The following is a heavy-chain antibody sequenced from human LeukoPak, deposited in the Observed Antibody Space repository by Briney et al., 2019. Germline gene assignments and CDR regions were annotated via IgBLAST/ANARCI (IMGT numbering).Heavy chain of an antibody. CDR3: ARAGYGGYPPDY. D-gene: IGHD4-17*01. CDR1: GFTVSSNS. CDR2: IYSGGST. Sequence: VGSLCPSRAVCGFTVSSNSMTWVPQAPGKGLEWVSLIYSGGSTYYANSAKGRFTISRDNSKNTIYLQMNSLRAEDTAVYYCARAGYGGYPPDYWGQGTTVTVSS. V-gene: IGHV3-53*01. J-gene: IGHJ4*01.